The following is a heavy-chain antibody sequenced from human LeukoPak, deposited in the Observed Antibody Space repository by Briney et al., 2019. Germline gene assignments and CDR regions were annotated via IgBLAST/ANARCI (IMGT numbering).Heavy chain of an antibody. J-gene: IGHJ5*02. Sequence: PGGSLRLSCAASGFTFSSYAMSWVRQAPGKGLEWVSAISGSGGSTYYADSVKGRFTTSRDNSKNTLYLQMNSLRAEDTAVYYCAKDANYYDSSGYYGDDNWFDPWGQGTLVTVSS. CDR1: GFTFSSYA. V-gene: IGHV3-23*01. D-gene: IGHD3-22*01. CDR2: ISGSGGST. CDR3: AKDANYYDSSGYYGDDNWFDP.